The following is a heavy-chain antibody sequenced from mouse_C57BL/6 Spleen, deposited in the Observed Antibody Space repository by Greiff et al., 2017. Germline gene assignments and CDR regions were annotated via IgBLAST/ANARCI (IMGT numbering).Heavy chain of an antibody. CDR3: VQGEGSNYGSSSFDY. V-gene: IGHV1-52*01. CDR1: GYTFTSYW. CDR2: IDPSDSET. Sequence: QVQLQQPGAELVRPGSSVKLSCKASGYTFTSYWMHWVKQRPIQVLEWIGNIDPSDSETHYNQKFKDKATLTVDKSSSTAYMQLSSLTSEDSAVYYCVQGEGSNYGSSSFDYWGQGTTLTVSS. J-gene: IGHJ2*01. D-gene: IGHD1-1*01.